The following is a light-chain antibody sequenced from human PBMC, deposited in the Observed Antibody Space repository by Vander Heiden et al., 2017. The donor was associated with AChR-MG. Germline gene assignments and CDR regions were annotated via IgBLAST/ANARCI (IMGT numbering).Light chain of an antibody. Sequence: VLTQSPRTLSLSPGESATLSCRASQSVSSSYLAWYQQKPGQAPRLLIYGASSRATGMPDRFSGSGSGTDFTLTISRLEPEDFAVYYCQQYGSSSFTFGPGTKVDIK. CDR3: QQYGSSSFT. CDR2: GAS. CDR1: QSVSSSY. V-gene: IGKV3-20*01. J-gene: IGKJ3*01.